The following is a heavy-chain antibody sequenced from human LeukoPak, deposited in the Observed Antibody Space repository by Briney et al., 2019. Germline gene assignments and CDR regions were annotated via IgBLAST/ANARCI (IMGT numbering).Heavy chain of an antibody. CDR3: ARHKGSSWSYYFDY. CDR2: IYYSGST. D-gene: IGHD6-13*01. V-gene: IGHV4-59*08. J-gene: IGHJ4*02. CDR1: GGSISSYY. Sequence: SETQSLTCTVSGGSISSYYWSWIRQPPGKGLEWIGYIYYSGSTNYNPSLKSRVTISVDTSKNQFSLKLSSVTAADTAVYYCARHKGSSWSYYFDYWGQGTLVTVSS.